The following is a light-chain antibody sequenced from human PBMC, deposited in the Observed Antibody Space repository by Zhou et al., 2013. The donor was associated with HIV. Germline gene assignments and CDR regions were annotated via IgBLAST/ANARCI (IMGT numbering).Light chain of an antibody. V-gene: IGKV1-5*03. CDR2: KAS. CDR3: QHYNSFPYT. Sequence: DIQMTQSPSTLSASMGDTVTITCRASQSITNWLAWYQQKPGEAPKLLISKASTLESGVPSRFSGSGSGTEFTLTINSLRPDDFATYYCQHYNSFPYTFGQGTKVEI. CDR1: QSITNW. J-gene: IGKJ2*01.